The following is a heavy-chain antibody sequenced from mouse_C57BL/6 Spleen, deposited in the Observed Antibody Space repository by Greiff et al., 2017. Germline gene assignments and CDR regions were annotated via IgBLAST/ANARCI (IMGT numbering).Heavy chain of an antibody. Sequence: EVQLVESEGGLVQPGGSMKLSCVASGFTFSNYWMNWVRQSPEQGLEWVAQIRLKSDNYATHYAESVKGRFTISRDDSKSSVYLQMNNVRAEDTGIYYCTRVYDGYSYWYFDVWGTGTTVTVSS. D-gene: IGHD2-3*01. CDR1: GFTFSNYW. V-gene: IGHV6-3*01. CDR3: TRVYDGYSYWYFDV. J-gene: IGHJ1*03. CDR2: IRLKSDNYAT.